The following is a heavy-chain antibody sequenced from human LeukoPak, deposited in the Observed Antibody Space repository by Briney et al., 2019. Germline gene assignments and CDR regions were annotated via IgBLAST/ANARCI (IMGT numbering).Heavy chain of an antibody. CDR3: AGTIKGIAATNWFDP. CDR1: GGSISSYY. D-gene: IGHD6-13*01. CDR2: IYYSGST. J-gene: IGHJ5*02. V-gene: IGHV4-59*01. Sequence: PSETLSLTCSVSGGSISSYYWSWIRQPPGKGLEWIGYIYYSGSTNYNPSLKSRVTISVDTSKNQFSLKLSSVTAADTAVYYCAGTIKGIAATNWFDPWGQGTLVTVSS.